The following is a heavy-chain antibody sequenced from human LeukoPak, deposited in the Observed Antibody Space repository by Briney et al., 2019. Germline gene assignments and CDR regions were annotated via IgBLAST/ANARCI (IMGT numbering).Heavy chain of an antibody. V-gene: IGHV4-59*11. Sequence: PSETLSLTCTVSGGSISSHYWSWIRQPPGKGLEWIGYIYYSGSTNYNPSLKGRVTISVDTSKNQFSLKLSSVTAADTAVYYCARVSYDILTGYYPTYFDYWGQGTLVTVSS. D-gene: IGHD3-9*01. CDR2: IYYSGST. J-gene: IGHJ4*02. CDR3: ARVSYDILTGYYPTYFDY. CDR1: GGSISSHY.